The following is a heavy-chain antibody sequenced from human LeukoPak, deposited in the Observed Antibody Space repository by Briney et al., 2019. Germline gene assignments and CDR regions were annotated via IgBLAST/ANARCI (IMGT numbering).Heavy chain of an antibody. CDR2: IYYSGST. CDR1: GGSISSYY. CDR3: ARTYYDYVWGSYRYHYYMDV. V-gene: IGHV4-59*01. Sequence: SETLSLTCTVFGGSISSYYWSWIRQPPGKGLEWTGYIYYSGSTNYNPSLKSRVTISVDTSKNQFSLKLSSVTAADTAVYYCARTYYDYVWGSYRYHYYMDVWGKGTTVTVSS. J-gene: IGHJ6*03. D-gene: IGHD3-16*02.